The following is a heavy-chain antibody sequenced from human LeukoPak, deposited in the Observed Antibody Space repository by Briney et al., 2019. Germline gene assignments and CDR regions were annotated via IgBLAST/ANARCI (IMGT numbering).Heavy chain of an antibody. CDR3: ARPGGLGYCSSTSCYLY. J-gene: IGHJ4*02. Sequence: GESLKISCKGSGYSFTSYWIGWVRHMPGKGLECMGIIYPGDSDTRYSPSFQGQVTISADKSISTAYLQWSSLKASDTAMYYCARPGGLGYCSSTSCYLYWGQGTLVTVSS. D-gene: IGHD2-2*01. V-gene: IGHV5-51*01. CDR2: IYPGDSDT. CDR1: GYSFTSYW.